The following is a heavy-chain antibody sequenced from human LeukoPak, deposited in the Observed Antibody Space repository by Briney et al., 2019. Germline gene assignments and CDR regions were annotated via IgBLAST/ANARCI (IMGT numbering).Heavy chain of an antibody. D-gene: IGHD3-22*01. V-gene: IGHV4-38-2*02. CDR3: ARVVYYYDSSGYYSRKFYYMDV. J-gene: IGHJ6*03. CDR2: FYHSGST. CDR1: GYSISSGYY. Sequence: SETLSLTCSVSGYSISSGYYWGWVRQPPGKGLEWIGSFYHSGSTYYNPSLKSRVTISVDTSKNQFSLELNSVTAADTAVYYCARVVYYYDSSGYYSRKFYYMDVWGKGTTVTVSS.